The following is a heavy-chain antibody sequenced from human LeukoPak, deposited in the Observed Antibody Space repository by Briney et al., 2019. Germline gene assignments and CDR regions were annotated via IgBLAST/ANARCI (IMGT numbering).Heavy chain of an antibody. D-gene: IGHD3-10*01. J-gene: IGHJ4*02. CDR1: GFTLSRYD. Sequence: GGSLRLSCAASGFTLSRYDMHWVRQAPGKGLEYVSGVTRNGDRTFYAKSVKGRFTISRDNSKNTLYLQTGSLRAEDMAVYYCAGGSGTYSPDYWGQGTLVTVSS. CDR2: VTRNGDRT. V-gene: IGHV3-64*01. CDR3: AGGSGTYSPDY.